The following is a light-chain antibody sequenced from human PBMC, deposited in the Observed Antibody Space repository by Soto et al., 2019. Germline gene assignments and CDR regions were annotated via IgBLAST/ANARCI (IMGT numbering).Light chain of an antibody. V-gene: IGLV4-69*01. J-gene: IGLJ2*01. CDR1: SGHSDYA. Sequence: QLVLTQSPSASASLGASVKLTCTLNSGHSDYAIAWHQQQPEKGPRFLMKVDSDGSHTKGDGIPDRFSGFSSGAERYLIISSLQSEDEADYYCQTWGTGTRAFGGGTQLTVL. CDR3: QTWGTGTRA. CDR2: VDSDGSH.